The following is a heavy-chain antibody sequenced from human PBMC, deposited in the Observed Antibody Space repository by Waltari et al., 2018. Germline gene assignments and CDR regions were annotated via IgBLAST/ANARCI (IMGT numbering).Heavy chain of an antibody. CDR2: IKSQNDGGTT. J-gene: IGHJ4*01. V-gene: IGHV3-15*01. Sequence: EVQMVESGGGSVQPGDSLRLSCVASGFGFSAAWLTWVRQAPGKGLEWVGRIKSQNDGGTTDFAASVRGRFSISRDDTQNMVFLQMNSLRVEDTALYYCTTLDAPWGGWGHGTLVTVSS. CDR3: TTLDAPWGG. CDR1: GFGFSAAW. D-gene: IGHD7-27*01.